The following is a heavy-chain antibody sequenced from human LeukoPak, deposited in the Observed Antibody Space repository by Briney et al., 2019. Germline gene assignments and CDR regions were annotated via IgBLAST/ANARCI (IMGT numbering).Heavy chain of an antibody. Sequence: PSETLSLTCTVSGYSISSGYFWGWIRQPPGKGLEWIGTIYNSGSTYYNASLESRVTILLDTSKNQFSLNLSSVTAADTAVYCCARRPRGVIIKTWFDSWGQGTLVTVSS. D-gene: IGHD3-10*01. CDR2: IYNSGST. J-gene: IGHJ5*01. CDR3: ARRPRGVIIKTWFDS. V-gene: IGHV4-38-2*02. CDR1: GYSISSGYF.